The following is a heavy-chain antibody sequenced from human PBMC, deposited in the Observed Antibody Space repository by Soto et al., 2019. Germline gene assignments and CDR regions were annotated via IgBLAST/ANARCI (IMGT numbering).Heavy chain of an antibody. Sequence: SETLSLTCAVSGHSITGDYYWGWIRQPPGKGLEWIGTIYHSGSTYYNPSLKSRVTISVDTSKNQFSLKLSSVTAADTAVYYCARVGSIVAYDRRFYFDFWGQGALVTVSS. J-gene: IGHJ4*02. CDR2: IYHSGST. CDR1: GHSITGDYY. D-gene: IGHD6-13*01. V-gene: IGHV4-38-2*01. CDR3: ARVGSIVAYDRRFYFDF.